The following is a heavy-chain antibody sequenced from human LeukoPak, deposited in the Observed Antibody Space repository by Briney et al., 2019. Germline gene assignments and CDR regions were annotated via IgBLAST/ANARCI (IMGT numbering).Heavy chain of an antibody. CDR3: ARDGIDYYDSSGYHNDY. Sequence: GGSLRLSCAASGFTFSDYYMSWIRQAPGKGLEWVSYISSSSSYTNYADSVKGRFTISRDNAKNSLYLQMNSLRAEHTAVYYCARDGIDYYDSSGYHNDYWGQGTLVTVSS. D-gene: IGHD3-22*01. CDR1: GFTFSDYY. J-gene: IGHJ4*02. V-gene: IGHV3-11*06. CDR2: ISSSSSYT.